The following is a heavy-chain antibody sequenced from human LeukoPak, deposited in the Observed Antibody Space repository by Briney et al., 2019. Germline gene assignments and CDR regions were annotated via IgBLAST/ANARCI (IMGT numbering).Heavy chain of an antibody. CDR2: IYYSGGT. V-gene: IGHV4-59*01. J-gene: IGHJ6*02. D-gene: IGHD2-2*02. CDR3: ARSYCSSTSCYRSTYYYGMDV. CDR1: GGSISSYY. Sequence: PSETLSLTCTVSGGSISSYYWSWIRQPPGKGLEWIGYIYYSGGTNYNPSLKSRVTISVDTSKNQFSLKLSSVTAADTAVYYCARSYCSSTSCYRSTYYYGMDVWGQGTTVTVSS.